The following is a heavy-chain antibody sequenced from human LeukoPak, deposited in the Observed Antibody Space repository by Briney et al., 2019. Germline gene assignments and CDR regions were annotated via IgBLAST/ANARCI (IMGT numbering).Heavy chain of an antibody. D-gene: IGHD3-22*01. V-gene: IGHV1-46*01. CDR2: INPSGGIT. J-gene: IGHJ5*02. CDR1: GYTFTSYY. Sequence: ASVKVSCKASGYTFTSYYMHWVRQAPGQGLEWMGIINPSGGITSYAQKFQGRVTMTRDTSTSTVYMELSRLRSEDTAVYYCARGTTTSNYYYDSSGYYNWFDPWGQGTLVTVSS. CDR3: ARGTTTSNYYYDSSGYYNWFDP.